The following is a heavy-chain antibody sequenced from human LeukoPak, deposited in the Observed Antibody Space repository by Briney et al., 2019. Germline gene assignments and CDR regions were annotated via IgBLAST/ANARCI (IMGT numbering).Heavy chain of an antibody. V-gene: IGHV1-69*13. CDR1: GGTFSSYA. Sequence: ASVKVSCKASGGTFSSYAISWARQATGQGLEWMGGIIPIFGTANYAQKFQGRVTITADESTSTAYMELSSLRSEDTAVYYCARSPRGYQLPHKYWGQGTLVTVSS. D-gene: IGHD2-2*01. J-gene: IGHJ4*02. CDR2: IIPIFGTA. CDR3: ARSPRGYQLPHKY.